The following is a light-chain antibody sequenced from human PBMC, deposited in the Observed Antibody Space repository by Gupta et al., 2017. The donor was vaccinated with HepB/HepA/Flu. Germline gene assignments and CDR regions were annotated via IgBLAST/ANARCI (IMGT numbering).Light chain of an antibody. J-gene: IGLJ2*01. CDR2: QDD. Sequence: YDVTQPPSLSVSPGQTSSITCSGDDLGAIYTSWYQQTPGRPPVRVSYQDDKRPSGVHERFYGCKSETTATMTISGTQAMDEAYYYCQAWDSRRTGVFGGGTKLTVL. CDR1: DLGAIY. V-gene: IGLV3-1*01. CDR3: QAWDSRRTGV.